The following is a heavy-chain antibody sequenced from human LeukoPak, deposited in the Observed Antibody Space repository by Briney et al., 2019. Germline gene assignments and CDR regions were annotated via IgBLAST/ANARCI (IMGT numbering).Heavy chain of an antibody. CDR3: ATLSSSSWGYYFDY. D-gene: IGHD6-6*01. Sequence: GASVTASCTASGYTFTSYGISWVRQAPGQGLEWMGWISAYSGDTNYAQNLQGRVTMTTDTSTSTAYMEVTSLRSDDTAVYYCATLSSSSWGYYFDYWGQGTLVTVSS. CDR2: ISAYSGDT. J-gene: IGHJ4*02. CDR1: GYTFTSYG. V-gene: IGHV1-18*01.